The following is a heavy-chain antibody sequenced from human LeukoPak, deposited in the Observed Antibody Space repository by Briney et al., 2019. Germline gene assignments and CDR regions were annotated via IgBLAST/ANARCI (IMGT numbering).Heavy chain of an antibody. V-gene: IGHV1-69*13. CDR3: ARGGSYTARFDY. D-gene: IGHD1-26*01. CDR2: IIPIFGTA. CDR1: GGTFSSYA. J-gene: IGHJ4*02. Sequence: ASVKVSCKASGGTFSSYAISWVRQAPGQGLEWMGGIIPIFGTANYAQKFQGRVTITADESTSTAYMELSSLRSEDTAVYYCARGGSYTARFDYWGQGTLVTVSS.